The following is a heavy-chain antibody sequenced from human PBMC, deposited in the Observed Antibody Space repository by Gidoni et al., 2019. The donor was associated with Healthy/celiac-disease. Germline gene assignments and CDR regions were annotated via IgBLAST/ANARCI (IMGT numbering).Heavy chain of an antibody. D-gene: IGHD3-9*01. CDR3: ARVSIYYDILTGYWSWFDP. J-gene: IGHJ5*02. CDR2: INHSGST. V-gene: IGHV4-34*01. Sequence: QVQLQQWGAGLLKPSETLSLTCAVYGGSFSGYYWSWIRQPPGKGLEWIGEINHSGSTNYNPSLKSRVTISVDTSKNQFSLKLSSVTAADTAVYYCARVSIYYDILTGYWSWFDPWGQGTLVTVSS. CDR1: GGSFSGYY.